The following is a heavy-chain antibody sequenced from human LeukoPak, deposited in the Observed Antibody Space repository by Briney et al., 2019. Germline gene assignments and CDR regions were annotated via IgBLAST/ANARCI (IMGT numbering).Heavy chain of an antibody. CDR1: GGSISSYY. J-gene: IGHJ3*02. V-gene: IGHV4-4*07. Sequence: SETLSLTCTVSGGSISSYYWSWIRQPAGKGLEWLGRIYTSGSTNYNPSLKSRVTMSVDTSKNQFSLKLSSVTAADTAVYYCARGPLTFGGVIVIDDAFDIWGQGTMVTVSS. CDR3: ARGPLTFGGVIVIDDAFDI. CDR2: IYTSGST. D-gene: IGHD3-16*02.